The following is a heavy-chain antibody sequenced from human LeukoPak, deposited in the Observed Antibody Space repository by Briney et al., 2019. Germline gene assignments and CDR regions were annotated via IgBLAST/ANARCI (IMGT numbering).Heavy chain of an antibody. CDR2: IYYSGGNT. CDR3: AKDQGQAVVPRRFDY. V-gene: IGHV3-23*01. J-gene: IGHJ4*02. Sequence: PGGSLRLSCAASGFSFSTHAMSWVRQAPGKGLEWVSTIYYSGGNTHSADSVKGRFTISRDNAKNMLYLQMNSLRAEDTAIYYCAKDQGQAVVPRRFDYWGQGTLVTVSS. D-gene: IGHD4-23*01. CDR1: GFSFSTHA.